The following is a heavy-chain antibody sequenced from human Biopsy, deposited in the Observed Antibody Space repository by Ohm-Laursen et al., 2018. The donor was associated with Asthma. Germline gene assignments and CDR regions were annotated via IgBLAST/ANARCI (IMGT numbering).Heavy chain of an antibody. D-gene: IGHD2-2*01. CDR3: ARKAGSCISRTCYSLDF. CDR2: INSVFGTT. V-gene: IGHV1-69*13. J-gene: IGHJ4*02. Sequence: SVKVSCKSLGGTFNTYVIGWVRQAPGQGLGWMGGINSVFGTTTYPQKFQDRVTITANDTTSTVYMELSSLRSEDTAVYYCARKAGSCISRTCYSLDFWGQGTLVTVSS. CDR1: GGTFNTYV.